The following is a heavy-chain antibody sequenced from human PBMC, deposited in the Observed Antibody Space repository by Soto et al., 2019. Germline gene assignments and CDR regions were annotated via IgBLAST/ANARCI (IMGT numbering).Heavy chain of an antibody. V-gene: IGHV4-30-4*01. J-gene: IGHJ5*02. CDR1: GGSISSGDYY. Sequence: KPSETLSLTCTVSGGSISSGDYYWTWIRQPPGKGLEWIGYIYYSGTTYYNPSLKSRVTISVDTSKNQFSLKLSSVTAADTAVYYCARRSYDSGDTWFDPWGQGTLVTVSS. D-gene: IGHD4-17*01. CDR2: IYYSGTT. CDR3: ARRSYDSGDTWFDP.